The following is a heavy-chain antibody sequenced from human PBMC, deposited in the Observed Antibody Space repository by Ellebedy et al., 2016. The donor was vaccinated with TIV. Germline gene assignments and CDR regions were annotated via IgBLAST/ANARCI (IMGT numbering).Heavy chain of an antibody. D-gene: IGHD3-10*01. V-gene: IGHV3-43D*03. J-gene: IGHJ4*02. Sequence: GGSLRLXCSASGLTFDDYAMHWVRQVPGKGLEWVSLINWDGGSTYYADSLQGRFIISRDNSKNSVYLQMRSLRPEDTGLYYCAKDMGAGVRGVPVDYWGQGTQVTVSS. CDR3: AKDMGAGVRGVPVDY. CDR2: INWDGGST. CDR1: GLTFDDYA.